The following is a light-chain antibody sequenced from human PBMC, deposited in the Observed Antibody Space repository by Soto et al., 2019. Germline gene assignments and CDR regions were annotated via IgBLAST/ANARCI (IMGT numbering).Light chain of an antibody. CDR2: DVS. V-gene: IGLV2-14*01. CDR3: SSYTRSYTLV. J-gene: IGLJ2*01. Sequence: QSVLTQPASVSGSPGQSITISCTGTSSDVGGYNYVSWYQQHPGKAPKLMIYDVSNRPSGVSNRFSGSKSGNTASLTISGLQADDEADYYFSSYTRSYTLVFGGGTKLTVL. CDR1: SSDVGGYNY.